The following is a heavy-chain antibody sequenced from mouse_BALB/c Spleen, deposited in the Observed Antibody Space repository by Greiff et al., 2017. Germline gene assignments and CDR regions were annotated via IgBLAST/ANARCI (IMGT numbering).Heavy chain of an antibody. V-gene: IGHV3-2*02. J-gene: IGHJ2*01. CDR1: GYSITSDYA. D-gene: IGHD1-2*01. Sequence: DVQLQESGPGLVKPSQSLSLTCTVTGYSITSDYAWNWIRQFPGNKLEWMGYISYSGSTSYNPSLKSRISITRDTSKNQFFLQLNSVTTEDTATYYCARSHYYGPRYFDYWGQGTTLTVSS. CDR2: ISYSGST. CDR3: ARSHYYGPRYFDY.